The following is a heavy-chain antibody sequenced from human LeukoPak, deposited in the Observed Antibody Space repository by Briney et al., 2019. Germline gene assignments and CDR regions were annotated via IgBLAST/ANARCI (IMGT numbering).Heavy chain of an antibody. CDR1: GFTFSTYA. Sequence: PGGPLRLSCAASGFTFSTYAVTWVRQAPGKGLEWVSIITRSGGTYYADSVKGRFTISRDNSKNTLYLRMNSLRAEDTAVYYCATWVFLGESGYYDYWGQGTLVTVSS. V-gene: IGHV3-23*01. CDR3: ATWVFLGESGYYDY. D-gene: IGHD3-10*01. J-gene: IGHJ4*02. CDR2: ITRSGGT.